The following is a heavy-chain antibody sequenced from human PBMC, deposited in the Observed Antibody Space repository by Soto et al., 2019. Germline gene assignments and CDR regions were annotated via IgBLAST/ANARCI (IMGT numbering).Heavy chain of an antibody. J-gene: IGHJ6*02. V-gene: IGHV4-31*03. CDR1: GGSIRSGGYY. Sequence: QVQLQESGPGLVKPSQTLSLTCTVSGGSIRSGGYYWSWVRQNPRKGLEWIGNIYYSGNTYYNPSLTSRLTISVDTSKNQFSLTLSSVTAADTAVYYCARDRLMATAGTARHYFGLDVWGQGTTVTVSS. D-gene: IGHD5-18*01. CDR3: ARDRLMATAGTARHYFGLDV. CDR2: IYYSGNT.